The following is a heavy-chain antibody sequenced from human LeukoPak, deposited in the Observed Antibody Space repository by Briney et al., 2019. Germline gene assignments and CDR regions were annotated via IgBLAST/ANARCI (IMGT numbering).Heavy chain of an antibody. CDR3: AREEVGASRHGAFDI. Sequence: PSETLSLTCAVYGGSFSGYYWSWIRQPPGKGLEWIGEINHSGSTNYNPSLKGRVTISVDTSKNQFSLKLSSVTAADTAVYYCAREEVGASRHGAFDIWGQGTMVTVSS. D-gene: IGHD1-26*01. J-gene: IGHJ3*02. CDR1: GGSFSGYY. CDR2: INHSGST. V-gene: IGHV4-34*01.